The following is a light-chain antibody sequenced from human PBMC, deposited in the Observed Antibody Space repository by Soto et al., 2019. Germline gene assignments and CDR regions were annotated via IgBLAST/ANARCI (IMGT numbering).Light chain of an antibody. J-gene: IGKJ1*01. CDR1: QSISISY. CDR2: GAS. V-gene: IGKV3-20*01. CDR3: PQYSSTFWT. Sequence: EIVLTQSPGTLSLSPGERTTLSCRASQSISISYLAWYQLKPGQAPRLLVYGASSRATGIPDRFSSSGSGTEFTLNISSLEPEDFALDYCPQYSSTFWTLVQGTKVEIK.